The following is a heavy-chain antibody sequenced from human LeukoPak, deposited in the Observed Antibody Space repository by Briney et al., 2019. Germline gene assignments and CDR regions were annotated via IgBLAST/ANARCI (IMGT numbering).Heavy chain of an antibody. CDR2: IYYSGST. CDR1: AGSISSGGYY. CDR3: ARDQGTMVRGVTYYYYGMDV. D-gene: IGHD3-10*01. J-gene: IGHJ6*04. Sequence: PSETLSLTCTVSAGSISSGGYYWSWIRQHPGKGLEWIGYIYYSGSTYYNPSLKSRVTISVDTSKNQFSLKLSSVTAADTAVYYCARDQGTMVRGVTYYYYGMDVWGKGTTVTVSS. V-gene: IGHV4-31*03.